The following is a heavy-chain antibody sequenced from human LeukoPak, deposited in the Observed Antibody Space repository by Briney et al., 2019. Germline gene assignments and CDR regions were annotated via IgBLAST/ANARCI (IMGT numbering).Heavy chain of an antibody. CDR2: INHSGST. CDR1: GGSFSGYY. D-gene: IGHD3-10*01. CDR3: ARGLTYYYGSGSYYLDY. V-gene: IGHV4-34*01. J-gene: IGHJ4*02. Sequence: PSETLSLTCAVYGGSFSGYYWSWIRQPPGKGLEWIGEINHSGSTNYNPSLKSRVTISVDTSKNQFSLKLSSVTAADTAVYYCARGLTYYYGSGSYYLDYWGQGTLVTVSS.